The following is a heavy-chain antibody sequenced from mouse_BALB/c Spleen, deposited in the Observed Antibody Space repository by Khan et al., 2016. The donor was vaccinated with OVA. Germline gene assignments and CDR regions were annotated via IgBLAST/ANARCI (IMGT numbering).Heavy chain of an antibody. J-gene: IGHJ3*01. CDR1: GYSIPSEYA. CDR3: ARKDYYDYDPFPY. CDR2: IDYSGNT. Sequence: EVQLQESGPGLVKPSLSLSLTCTVTGYSIPSEYAWNWIRQFPGNKLEWMGYIDYSGNTRFNPSLKSRTSITRDTFTNQFFLQLNSVTAEDTATYYCARKDYYDYDPFPYWGQGTLVTVSA. D-gene: IGHD2-4*01. V-gene: IGHV3-2*02.